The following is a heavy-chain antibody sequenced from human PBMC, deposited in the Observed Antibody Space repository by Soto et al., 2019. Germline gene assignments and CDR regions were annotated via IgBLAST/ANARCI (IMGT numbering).Heavy chain of an antibody. D-gene: IGHD3-22*01. V-gene: IGHV3-23*01. CDR2: ISGSGGST. J-gene: IGHJ5*02. CDR1: GFTFSSYA. CDR3: AKAVGGYYYFDEPFDP. Sequence: GGSLRLSCAASGFTFSSYAMSWVRQAPGKGLEWVSAISGSGGSTYYADSVKGRFTISRDNSKNTLYLQMNSLRTEDTAVYYCAKAVGGYYYFDEPFDPWGQGTLVTVSS.